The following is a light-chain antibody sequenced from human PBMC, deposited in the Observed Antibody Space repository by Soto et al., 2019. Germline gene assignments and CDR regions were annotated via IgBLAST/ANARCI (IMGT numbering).Light chain of an antibody. CDR1: SSNIGAGYD. J-gene: IGLJ1*01. V-gene: IGLV1-40*01. Sequence: QSVLTQPPSVSGAPGQRVTISCTGSSSNIGAGYDVHWYQQLPGTAPKLLIYGNSNRPSGVPDRFSDSKSGTSASLAITGLQAEDESDYYRQSYDSSQSVRYVFGTGTKLTVL. CDR3: QSYDSSQSVRYV. CDR2: GNS.